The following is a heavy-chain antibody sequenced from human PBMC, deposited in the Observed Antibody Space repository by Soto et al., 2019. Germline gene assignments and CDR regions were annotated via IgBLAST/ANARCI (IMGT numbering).Heavy chain of an antibody. V-gene: IGHV1-69*13. CDR1: GGTFSSYA. D-gene: IGHD6-13*01. J-gene: IGHJ6*04. Sequence: SVKVSCKASGGTFSSYAISWVRQAPGQGLEWMGGIIPIFGTANYAQKFQGRVTITADESTSTAYMELSSLRSEDTAVYYCARNKFGIAAAGSYYYYGREVWGKGNTVSVSS. CDR3: ARNKFGIAAAGSYYYYGREV. CDR2: IIPIFGTA.